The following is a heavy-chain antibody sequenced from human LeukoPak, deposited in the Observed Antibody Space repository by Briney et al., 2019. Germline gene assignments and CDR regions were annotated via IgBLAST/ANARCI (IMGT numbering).Heavy chain of an antibody. Sequence: GGSLRLSCAASGFTFSSYWMSWVREAPGKGLEWVANIKQDGSVKYYVDSVKGRFTIFRDNGKNSLYLQMNSLRAEDTAVYYCARDRATGANTLGYFDYWGQGTLVTVSS. V-gene: IGHV3-7*04. J-gene: IGHJ4*02. CDR1: GFTFSSYW. CDR3: ARDRATGANTLGYFDY. D-gene: IGHD6-25*01. CDR2: IKQDGSVK.